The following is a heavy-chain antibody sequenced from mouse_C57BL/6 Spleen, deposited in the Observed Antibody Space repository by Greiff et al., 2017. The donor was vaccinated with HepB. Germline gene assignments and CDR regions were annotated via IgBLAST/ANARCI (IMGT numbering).Heavy chain of an antibody. Sequence: QVQLQQPGAELVMPGASVKLSCKASGYTFTSYWMHWVKQRPGQGLEWIGEIDPSDSYTNYNQKFKGKSTLTVDKSSSTAYMQLSSLTSEDSAVYYCASAEGDYYGRAWFAYWGQGTLVTVSA. J-gene: IGHJ3*01. CDR3: ASAEGDYYGRAWFAY. CDR2: IDPSDSYT. CDR1: GYTFTSYW. D-gene: IGHD1-1*01. V-gene: IGHV1-69*01.